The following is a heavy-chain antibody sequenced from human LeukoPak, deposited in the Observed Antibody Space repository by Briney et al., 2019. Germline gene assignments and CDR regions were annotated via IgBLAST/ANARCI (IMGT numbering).Heavy chain of an antibody. J-gene: IGHJ4*02. CDR2: IGTAGDT. D-gene: IGHD3-10*01. Sequence: PGGSLILSCAASGFTFSSYDMHWVRQATGKGLEWVSAIGTAGDTYYPGSVKGRFTISRENAKNSLYLQMNSLRAGDTAVYYCARTDPGGYIDYWGQGTLVTVSS. CDR1: GFTFSSYD. V-gene: IGHV3-13*01. CDR3: ARTDPGGYIDY.